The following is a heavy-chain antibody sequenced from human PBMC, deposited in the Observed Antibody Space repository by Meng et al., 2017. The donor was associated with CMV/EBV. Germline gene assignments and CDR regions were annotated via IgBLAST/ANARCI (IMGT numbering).Heavy chain of an antibody. Sequence: SETLSLTCTVSGGSISSSSYYWGWIHQPPGKGLEWIGSIYYSGSTYYNPSLKSRVTISVDTSKNQFSLKLSSVTAADTAVYYCARHSSMRLSCWFDPWGQGTLVTVSS. J-gene: IGHJ5*02. CDR2: IYYSGST. CDR3: ARHSSMRLSCWFDP. V-gene: IGHV4-39*01. CDR1: GGSISSSSYY. D-gene: IGHD3-16*02.